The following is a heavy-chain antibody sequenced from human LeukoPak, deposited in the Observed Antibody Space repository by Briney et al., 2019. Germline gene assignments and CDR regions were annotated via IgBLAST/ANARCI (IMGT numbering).Heavy chain of an antibody. D-gene: IGHD1-26*01. CDR3: ARGRIVGATRDAFDI. CDR2: IYYSGST. J-gene: IGHJ3*02. Sequence: PSETLSLTCTVSGGSISSHYWSWIRQPPGKGLEWIGYIYYSGSTNYNPSLKSRVTISADTSKNQFSLKLSSVTAADTAVYYCARGRIVGATRDAFDIWGQGTMVTVSS. V-gene: IGHV4-59*11. CDR1: GGSISSHY.